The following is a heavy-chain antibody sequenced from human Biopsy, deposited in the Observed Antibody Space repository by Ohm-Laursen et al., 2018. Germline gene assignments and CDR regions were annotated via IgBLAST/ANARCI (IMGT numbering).Heavy chain of an antibody. CDR3: ARATNSTGWPYYYFYGMDV. J-gene: IGHJ6*02. V-gene: IGHV4-59*07. CDR1: GGSISSDY. D-gene: IGHD2/OR15-2a*01. Sequence: SDPLSLTCIVSGGSISSDYWSWIRQTQGKGLEWIGYIYYSGSTNYNPSLESRVNISVDTSKNQFSLRLNSVTAADTAVYYCARATNSTGWPYYYFYGMDVWGQGTTVTVSS. CDR2: IYYSGST.